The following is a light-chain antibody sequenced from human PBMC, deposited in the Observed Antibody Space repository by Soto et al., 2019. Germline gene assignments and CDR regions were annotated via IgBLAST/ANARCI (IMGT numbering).Light chain of an antibody. V-gene: IGLV2-14*01. J-gene: IGLJ3*02. Sequence: QSALTQPASVSGSPGQSITISCTGTSSDVGGYNYVSWYQQHPGEVPKLLIYEVTTRPSGVPDRFSGSKSGTSASLAISGLRSEDEGDYYCAAWDVSLSGVFGGGTKLTVL. CDR3: AAWDVSLSGV. CDR1: SSDVGGYNY. CDR2: EVT.